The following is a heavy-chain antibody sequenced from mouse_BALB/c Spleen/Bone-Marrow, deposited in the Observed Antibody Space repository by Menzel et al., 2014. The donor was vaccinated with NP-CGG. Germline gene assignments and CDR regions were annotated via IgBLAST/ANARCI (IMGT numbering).Heavy chain of an antibody. J-gene: IGHJ2*01. CDR2: INPYNDGT. D-gene: IGHD2-3*01. V-gene: IGHV1-14*01. CDR1: GYTFTAYV. Sequence: VQLQQSGPEQVKPGASVKMSCKASGYTFTAYVMHWVKQKPGQGLEWIGYINPYNDGTNYNEKFKGKATLTSDISSSTANMELSSLTSEDSAVYYCAREGWLLRFDYWGKGTTLTVSS. CDR3: AREGWLLRFDY.